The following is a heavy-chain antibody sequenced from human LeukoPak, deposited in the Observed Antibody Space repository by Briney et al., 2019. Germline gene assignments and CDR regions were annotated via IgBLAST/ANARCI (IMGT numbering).Heavy chain of an antibody. CDR1: GFTFSDYY. D-gene: IGHD6-13*01. J-gene: IGHJ5*02. CDR2: ISSSGSTI. V-gene: IGHV3-11*01. Sequence: PGGSLRLSCAAPGFTFSDYYMSWLRQAPGKGLEWVSYISSSGSTIYYADSVKGRFTISRDNSKNTLYLQMNSLRAEDTAVYYCAGRTGGIAAAGRLDPWGQGTLVTVSS. CDR3: AGRTGGIAAAGRLDP.